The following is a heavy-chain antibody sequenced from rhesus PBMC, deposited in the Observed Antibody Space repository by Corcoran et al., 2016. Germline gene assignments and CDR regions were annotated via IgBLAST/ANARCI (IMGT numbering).Heavy chain of an antibody. CDR1: GGSISSSY. V-gene: IGHV4-169*02. CDR3: ARDTVADDAFDF. CDR2: IYGSGSST. J-gene: IGHJ3*01. Sequence: QVQLQESGPGLVKPSETLSVTCAVSGGSISSSYWSRIRQAPGKGLEWIGYIYGSGSSTNYNPSLKSRVTLSVDTSKKQLSLKLSSVTTADTAVYYCARDTVADDAFDFWGQGLRVTVSS. D-gene: IGHD4-29*01.